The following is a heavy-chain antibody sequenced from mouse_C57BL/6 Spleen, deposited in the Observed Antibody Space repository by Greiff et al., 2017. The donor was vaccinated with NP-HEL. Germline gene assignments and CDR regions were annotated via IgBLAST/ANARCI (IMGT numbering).Heavy chain of an antibody. J-gene: IGHJ2*01. V-gene: IGHV6-3*01. CDR1: GFTFSNYW. CDR2: IRLKSDNHAT. CDR3: RSYGYDGRLDY. Sequence: EVKVEESGGGLVQPGGSMKLSRVASGFTFSNYWMNWVRQSPGKGLEWVAQIRLKSDNHATHYAESVKGRFTISRDDSKSIVYLQMNNLRAEDTGIYYCRSYGYDGRLDYWGQGTTLTVSS. D-gene: IGHD2-2*01.